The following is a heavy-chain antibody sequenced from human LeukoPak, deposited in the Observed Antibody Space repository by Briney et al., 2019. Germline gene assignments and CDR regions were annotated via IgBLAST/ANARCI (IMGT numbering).Heavy chain of an antibody. Sequence: SETLSLTCTVSGGSISSSSSYRGWIRQPPGKGLEWIGSIYSSGSTYYNASLQSRVTISIETSKNQISLRLNSVTAADTAMYYCAKSGGYGLIDYWGQGTLVTVSS. V-gene: IGHV4-39*01. J-gene: IGHJ4*02. CDR2: IYSSGST. CDR3: AKSGGYGLIDY. CDR1: GGSISSSSSY. D-gene: IGHD1-26*01.